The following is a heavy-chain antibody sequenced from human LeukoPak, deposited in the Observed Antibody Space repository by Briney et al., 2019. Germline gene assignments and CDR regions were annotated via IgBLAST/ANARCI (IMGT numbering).Heavy chain of an antibody. CDR2: IYPGDSDT. CDR3: ARHFSSGYSGYDLGVFDY. V-gene: IGHV5-51*01. D-gene: IGHD5-12*01. J-gene: IGHJ4*02. CDR1: GYSFTSYW. Sequence: LGESLKITCKGSGYSFTSYWIVWVRQMPGKGLEWMGIIYPGDSDTRYSPSFQGQVTISADKSISTAYLQWSSLKASDTAMYYCARHFSSGYSGYDLGVFDYWGQGTLVTVSS.